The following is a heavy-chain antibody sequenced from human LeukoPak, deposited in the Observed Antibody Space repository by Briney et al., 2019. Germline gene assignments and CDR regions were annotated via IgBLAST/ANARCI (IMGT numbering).Heavy chain of an antibody. CDR3: ARGPAPVGYFDY. Sequence: PSETLSLTCAVYGGSFSGHYWNWIRQPPGKGLEWIGEINHSGSTHYNPPLKSRVTISVDTSKSQFSLKVTSVTAADTAVYFCARGPAPVGYFDYWGQGNLVTVSS. D-gene: IGHD3-16*01. V-gene: IGHV4-34*01. CDR1: GGSFSGHY. CDR2: INHSGST. J-gene: IGHJ4*02.